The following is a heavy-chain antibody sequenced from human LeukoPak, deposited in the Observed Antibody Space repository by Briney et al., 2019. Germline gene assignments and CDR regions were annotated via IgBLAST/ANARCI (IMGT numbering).Heavy chain of an antibody. CDR1: GFITSDHF. D-gene: IGHD2-21*01. CDR2: SKNKINSYSI. Sequence: GGSLRLSCAASGFITSDHFMDWVRQAPGKGVEWVGRSKNKINSYSIEYAASVQGRVTISRDDSGSSMHLQMNSLKTEDTAVYYCARVWNAAPPAYWYAMDVWGQGTTVTVSS. CDR3: ARVWNAAPPAYWYAMDV. J-gene: IGHJ6*02. V-gene: IGHV3-72*01.